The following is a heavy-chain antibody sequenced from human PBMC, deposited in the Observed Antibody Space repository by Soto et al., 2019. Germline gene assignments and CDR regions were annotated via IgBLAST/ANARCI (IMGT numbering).Heavy chain of an antibody. V-gene: IGHV4-59*01. CDR1: GGSISSYY. CDR2: IYYSGST. D-gene: IGHD6-13*01. CDR3: ARASGSCSWYSGAFDI. Sequence: SETLSLTCTVSGGSISSYYWSWIRQPPGKGLEWIGYIYYSGSTNYNPSLKSRVTISVDTSKNQFSLKLSSVTAADTAVYYCARASGSCSWYSGAFDIWGQGTMVTVSS. J-gene: IGHJ3*02.